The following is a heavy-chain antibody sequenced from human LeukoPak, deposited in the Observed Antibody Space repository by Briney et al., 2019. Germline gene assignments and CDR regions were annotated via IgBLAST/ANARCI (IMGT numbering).Heavy chain of an antibody. CDR2: ISYDGSNK. CDR3: AKDRYDSSGFDY. CDR1: GLTFSSYG. D-gene: IGHD3-22*01. J-gene: IGHJ4*02. Sequence: GRSLRLSCAASGLTFSSYGMHWVRQAPGKGLEWVAVISYDGSNKYYADSVKGRFTISRDNSKNTLYLQMNSLRAEDTAVYYCAKDRYDSSGFDYWGQGTLVTVSS. V-gene: IGHV3-30*18.